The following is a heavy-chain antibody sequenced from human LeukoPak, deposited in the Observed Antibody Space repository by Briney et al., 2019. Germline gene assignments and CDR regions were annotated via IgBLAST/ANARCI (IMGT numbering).Heavy chain of an antibody. J-gene: IGHJ4*02. D-gene: IGHD1-14*01. CDR1: GFSFGNYW. CDR3: GRVGVRRGYYDD. CDR2: INVDGSEK. V-gene: IGHV3-7*01. Sequence: GRSLRLSCAASGFSFGNYWMKWVRQDPVKGLEWVANINVDGSEKYSVEPVRGRFTISRDNAKNSLYLQMNSLRTQDSAVYYCGRVGVRRGYYDDWGQGTLVTVSS.